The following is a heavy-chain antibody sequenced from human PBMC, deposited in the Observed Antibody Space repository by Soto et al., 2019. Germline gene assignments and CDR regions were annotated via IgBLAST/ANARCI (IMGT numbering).Heavy chain of an antibody. V-gene: IGHV1-18*01. J-gene: IGHJ4*02. D-gene: IGHD5-18*01. CDR2: ISAYNGNT. CDR3: VRRFQSGYSYGSVGLDY. Sequence: QVQLVQSGAEVKKPGASVKVSCKASGYTFTSYGISWVRQAPGQGLEWMGWISAYNGNTNYAQKLQGRVTMTTDTSTSTAYMELRSLRSDDTAVYYCVRRFQSGYSYGSVGLDYWGQGTLVTVSS. CDR1: GYTFTSYG.